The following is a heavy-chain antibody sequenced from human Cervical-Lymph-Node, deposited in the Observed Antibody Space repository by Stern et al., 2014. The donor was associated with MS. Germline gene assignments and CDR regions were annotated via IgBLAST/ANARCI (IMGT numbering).Heavy chain of an antibody. CDR1: GGSISSAGYY. V-gene: IGHV4-31*03. CDR2: IHHSGTA. J-gene: IGHJ4*02. D-gene: IGHD5-12*01. CDR3: ARRRYSGYDDFDY. Sequence: QVQLQESGPGLVKPSQTLSLTCTVSGGSISSAGYYWSWIRQPPGKGLEWIGYIHHSGTAYYSPSLKSRVTISVDTSKNQLSLNLRSVTAADTAVYYCARRRYSGYDDFDYWGQGILVTVSS.